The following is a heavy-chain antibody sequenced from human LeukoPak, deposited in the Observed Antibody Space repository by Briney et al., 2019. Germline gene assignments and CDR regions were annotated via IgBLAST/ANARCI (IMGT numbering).Heavy chain of an antibody. Sequence: GRSLRLSCAASGFTFSSYAMHWVRQAPGKGLEWVAVTSYDGSNKYYADSVKGRFTISRDNSKNTLYLQMNSLRAEDTAVYYCARDRARVFDYWGQGTLVTVSS. CDR3: ARDRARVFDY. D-gene: IGHD5-12*01. CDR1: GFTFSSYA. J-gene: IGHJ4*02. CDR2: TSYDGSNK. V-gene: IGHV3-30*04.